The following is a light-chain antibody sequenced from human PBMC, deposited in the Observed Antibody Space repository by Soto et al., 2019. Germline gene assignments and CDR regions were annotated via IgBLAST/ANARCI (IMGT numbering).Light chain of an antibody. J-gene: IGLJ2*01. CDR2: LNSDGSH. Sequence: QSVLTQSPSASASLGASVKLTCTLSSGHSSYASAWHQQQPEKGPRYLMKLNSDGSHSKGDGIPDRFSGSSSGAERYLTISSLQSEDEADYYCQSWGTGINVVFGGGTKVTVL. V-gene: IGLV4-69*01. CDR3: QSWGTGINVV. CDR1: SGHSSYA.